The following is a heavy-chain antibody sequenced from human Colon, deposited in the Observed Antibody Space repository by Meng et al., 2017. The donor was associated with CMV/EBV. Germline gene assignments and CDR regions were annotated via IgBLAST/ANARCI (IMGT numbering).Heavy chain of an antibody. CDR1: GYTCTAYY. J-gene: IGHJ5*02. D-gene: IGHD1-1*01. CDR2: INPSNGDT. CDR3: VRDKSGTSSRNWFDP. V-gene: IGHV1-2*02. Sequence: SGYTCTAYYMHWVRQAPGQGLEWVGWINPSNGDTNYVARLQDRVTMTRNTSTSTVYMDLRRLRSDDTAIYYCVRDKSGTSSRNWFDPWGQGTLVTVS.